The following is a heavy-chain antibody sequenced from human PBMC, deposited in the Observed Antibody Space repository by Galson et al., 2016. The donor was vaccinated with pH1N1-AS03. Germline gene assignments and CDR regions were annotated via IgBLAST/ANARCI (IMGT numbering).Heavy chain of an antibody. D-gene: IGHD6-13*01. V-gene: IGHV1-8*01. CDR3: VRSLAAAGNY. CDR2: MNPNTGIT. J-gene: IGHJ4*02. Sequence: SVKVSCKASGYTFTSNDINWVRQATGQGLEWMGWMNPNTGITGYADSVQGRVTISRDNSKNTVHLELNSLRGADTAVYYCVRSLAAAGNYWGQGTLVIVSS. CDR1: GYTFTSND.